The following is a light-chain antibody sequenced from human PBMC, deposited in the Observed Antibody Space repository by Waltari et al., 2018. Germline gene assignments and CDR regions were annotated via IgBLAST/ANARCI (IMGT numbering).Light chain of an antibody. CDR2: DAS. J-gene: IGKJ5*01. V-gene: IGKV3-11*01. CDR1: ESVSSY. Sequence: EIELTQSPATLSLSQVERATLSCRANESVSSYLAWYQQKPGQAPRLLIYDASNRAAGIPARFSGSGYGTDFTLTISSLEPEDFAIYYCQQRTNWVTTFGQGTRLDIK. CDR3: QQRTNWVTT.